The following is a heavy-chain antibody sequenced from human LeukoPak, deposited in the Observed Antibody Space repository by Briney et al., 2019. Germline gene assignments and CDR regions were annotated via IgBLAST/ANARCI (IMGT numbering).Heavy chain of an antibody. Sequence: GGSLRLSCAASGFTFSSYSMNWVRQAPGKGLEWGSSISSSSSYIYYADSGKGRFTISRDNAKNSLYLQMNSLRAEDTAVYYCARDFTSGTTVSDFDYWGQGTLVTVSS. CDR1: GFTFSSYS. CDR3: ARDFTSGTTVSDFDY. D-gene: IGHD1-14*01. J-gene: IGHJ4*02. V-gene: IGHV3-21*01. CDR2: ISSSSSYI.